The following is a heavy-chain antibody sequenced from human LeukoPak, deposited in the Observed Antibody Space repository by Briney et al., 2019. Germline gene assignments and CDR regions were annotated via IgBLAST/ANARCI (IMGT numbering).Heavy chain of an antibody. Sequence: ASVKASCKASGYTFTSYGISWVRQAPGQGLEWMGWISAYNGNTNYAQKLQGRVTMTTDTSTSTAYMELRSLRSDDTAVYYCAIDSSGLDAFDIWGQGTMVTVSS. J-gene: IGHJ3*02. CDR3: AIDSSGLDAFDI. CDR2: ISAYNGNT. V-gene: IGHV1-18*01. D-gene: IGHD3-22*01. CDR1: GYTFTSYG.